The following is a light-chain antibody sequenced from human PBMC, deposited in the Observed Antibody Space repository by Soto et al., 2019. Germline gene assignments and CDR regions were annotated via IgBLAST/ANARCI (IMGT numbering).Light chain of an antibody. CDR1: QSVTNDY. CDR3: QQYGDSPRT. CDR2: RAS. J-gene: IGKJ2*01. Sequence: EIVLTQSPGSLSLSPGERVALSCRASQSVTNDYLAWYQQKFGQAPRLLISRASRRATGIPDRFSGFGSGTDFTLNISRLEPEDSALYFCQQYGDSPRTFGQGTKLEIK. V-gene: IGKV3-20*01.